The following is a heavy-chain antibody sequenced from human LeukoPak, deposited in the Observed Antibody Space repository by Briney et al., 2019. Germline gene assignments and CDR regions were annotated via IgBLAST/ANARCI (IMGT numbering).Heavy chain of an antibody. CDR1: GYSITNGYY. CDR2: LYHSDSI. J-gene: IGHJ6*03. Sequence: PSGTLSLTCDVSGYSITNGYYWVWLRQPPGKGLEWIGSLYHSDSIYYNPSLKSRVTMSVDTSKNQFSLRLSFVTAADTAVYYCARQHDSYYYYYVDVWGKGTTVTVSS. V-gene: IGHV4-38-2*01. CDR3: ARQHDSYYYYYVDV. D-gene: IGHD3-3*01.